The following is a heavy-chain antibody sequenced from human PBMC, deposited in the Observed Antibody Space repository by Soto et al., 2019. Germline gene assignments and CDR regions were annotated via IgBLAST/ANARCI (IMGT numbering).Heavy chain of an antibody. CDR1: GFTFSNYN. D-gene: IGHD6-19*01. CDR2: ISSTSKYI. V-gene: IGHV3-21*01. J-gene: IGHJ5*01. CDR3: ARGLSSGWFDY. Sequence: EVQLVESGGGLVKPGGSLRVSCAASGFTFSNYNMNWVRQAPGKGLEGVSSISSTSKYIYYADSVKGRFTISRDNAKKSLYLQMNSLRAEDTAVYYCARGLSSGWFDYWGQGTLVTVSA.